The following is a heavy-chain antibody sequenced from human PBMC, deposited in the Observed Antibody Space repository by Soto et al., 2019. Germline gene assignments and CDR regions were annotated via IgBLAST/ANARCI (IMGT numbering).Heavy chain of an antibody. V-gene: IGHV1-18*01. Sequence: QVHLVQSGAEVKKPGASVKVSCKGSGYAFTTYGITWVRQAPGQGLEWMGWISAHNGNTNYAQKFQGRLTVTRDTSTSTALIELRRVRSDDPVVYYYARGRYGDYWGQGALVTVSS. CDR3: ARGRYGDY. D-gene: IGHD1-1*01. CDR2: ISAHNGNT. J-gene: IGHJ4*02. CDR1: GYAFTTYG.